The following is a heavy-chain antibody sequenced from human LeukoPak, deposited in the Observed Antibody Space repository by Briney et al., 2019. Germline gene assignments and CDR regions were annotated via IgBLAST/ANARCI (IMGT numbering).Heavy chain of an antibody. D-gene: IGHD2-2*01. CDR1: GFTFSSYW. Sequence: GGSLRLSCAASGFTFSSYWMHWVRQAPGKGLVWVSRINSDGSSTSYADSVKGRFTISRDNAKNTLYLQMNSLRAEDTAVYYCARLSWDCSSTSCLYYFDYWGQGTLVTVSS. CDR3: ARLSWDCSSTSCLYYFDY. CDR2: INSDGSST. V-gene: IGHV3-74*01. J-gene: IGHJ4*02.